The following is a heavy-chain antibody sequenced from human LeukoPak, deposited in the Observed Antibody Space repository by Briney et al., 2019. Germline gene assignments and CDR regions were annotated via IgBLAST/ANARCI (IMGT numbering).Heavy chain of an antibody. CDR3: AKGGVGAPYYFDY. J-gene: IGHJ4*02. V-gene: IGHV3-23*01. Sequence: GGSLRLSCAASGFTFSSYAMSWVRQAPGKGLEWVSAISGSGGSTYYAASVKGRLTISRDNSKNTLYLQMNSLRAEDTAVYYCAKGGVGAPYYFDYWGQGTLVTVSS. D-gene: IGHD1-26*01. CDR1: GFTFSSYA. CDR2: ISGSGGST.